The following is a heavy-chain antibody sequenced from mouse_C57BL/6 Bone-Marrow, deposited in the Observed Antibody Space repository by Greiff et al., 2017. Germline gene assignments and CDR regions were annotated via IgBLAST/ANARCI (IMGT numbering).Heavy chain of an antibody. Sequence: VQLQESGPELVKPGASVKISCKASGYTFTDYYINWVKQRPGQGLEWIGWIFPGSGSTYYNEKFKGKATLTVDKSSSTAYMLLSSLTSEDSAVYFCARKRLVTKWYFDVWGTGTTVTVSS. CDR2: IFPGSGST. V-gene: IGHV1-75*01. CDR3: ARKRLVTKWYFDV. CDR1: GYTFTDYY. D-gene: IGHD2-3*01. J-gene: IGHJ1*03.